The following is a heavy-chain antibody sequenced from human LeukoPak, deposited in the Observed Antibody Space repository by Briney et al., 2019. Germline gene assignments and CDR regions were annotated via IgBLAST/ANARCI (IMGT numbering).Heavy chain of an antibody. CDR2: ISYDGSNK. J-gene: IGHJ4*02. D-gene: IGHD3-22*01. V-gene: IGHV3-30-3*01. Sequence: PGGSLRLSCAASGFTFSSYAMHWVRQAPGKGLEWVAVISYDGSNKYYADSVKGRFTISRDNSKNTLYLQMNSLRAEDTAVYYCARAGRAGGRYYYDSSGYVDYWGQGTLVTVSS. CDR3: ARAGRAGGRYYYDSSGYVDY. CDR1: GFTFSSYA.